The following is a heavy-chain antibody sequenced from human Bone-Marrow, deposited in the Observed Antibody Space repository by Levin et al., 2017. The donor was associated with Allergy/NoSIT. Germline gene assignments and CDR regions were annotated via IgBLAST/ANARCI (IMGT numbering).Heavy chain of an antibody. CDR3: SRRDFWSAYPLDY. CDR1: GYTFTRYY. J-gene: IGHJ4*02. D-gene: IGHD3-3*01. Sequence: ASVKVSCKASGYTFTRYYIHWVRQAPGQGLEWMGIINPSGGSTTYAQKFQDRVTMTRDTSTSTVYMELRSLRSEDTAVYYCSRRDFWSAYPLDYWGQGTLVTVSS. CDR2: INPSGGST. V-gene: IGHV1-46*01.